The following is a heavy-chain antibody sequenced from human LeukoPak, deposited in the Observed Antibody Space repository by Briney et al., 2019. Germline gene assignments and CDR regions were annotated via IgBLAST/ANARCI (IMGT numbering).Heavy chain of an antibody. J-gene: IGHJ5*02. CDR1: GGTFSSYA. CDR3: ARLMRALSVVVVAAKNNWFDP. Sequence: GASVKVSCKASGGTFSSYAISWVRQAPGQGLEWMGWINPNSGGTNYAQKFQGRVTMTRDKSISTAYLQWSSLKASDTAMYYCARLMRALSVVVVAAKNNWFDPWGQGTLVTVSS. V-gene: IGHV1-2*02. CDR2: INPNSGGT. D-gene: IGHD2-15*01.